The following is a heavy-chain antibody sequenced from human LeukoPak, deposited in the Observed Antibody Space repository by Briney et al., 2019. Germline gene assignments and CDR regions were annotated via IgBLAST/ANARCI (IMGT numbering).Heavy chain of an antibody. Sequence: KSSETLSLTCTVSGGSISSSSYYWGWIRQPPGKGLEWIGSIYYSGSTYYNPSLKSRVTISVDTSKNQFSLKLSSVTAADTAVYYCARGNDIVVVKGFDIWGQGTMVTVSS. CDR3: ARGNDIVVVKGFDI. J-gene: IGHJ3*02. CDR1: GGSISSSSYY. V-gene: IGHV4-39*07. CDR2: IYYSGST. D-gene: IGHD2-2*01.